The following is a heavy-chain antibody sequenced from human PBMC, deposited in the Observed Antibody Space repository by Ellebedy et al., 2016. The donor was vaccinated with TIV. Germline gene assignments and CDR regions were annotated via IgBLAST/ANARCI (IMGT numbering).Heavy chain of an antibody. J-gene: IGHJ6*02. Sequence: GGSLRLSCAASGFTFNTYWMTWVRQAPGKGLEWVANINQDGSQKYYVDAVKGRFTISRDNAKNSLYLHMNSLRVEDTAVYYCATDGSYGDYLSPTHALERWGQGTTVTVSS. CDR2: INQDGSQK. CDR1: GFTFNTYW. D-gene: IGHD4-17*01. CDR3: ATDGSYGDYLSPTHALER. V-gene: IGHV3-7*01.